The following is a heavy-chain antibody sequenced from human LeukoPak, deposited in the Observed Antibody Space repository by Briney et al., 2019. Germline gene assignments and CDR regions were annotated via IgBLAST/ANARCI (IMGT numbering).Heavy chain of an antibody. D-gene: IGHD2-8*01. J-gene: IGHJ3*02. CDR3: AKDSVALNGMYDPFDI. CDR1: GFTFSSYA. Sequence: PGGSLRLSCAASGFTFSSYAMSWVRQAPGKGLEWVSAISGGGGNTYYADSVKGRFTISRDNSKMTLYLQMNSLRPEDTAVYYCAKDSVALNGMYDPFDIWGQGTMVTVSS. CDR2: ISGGGGNT. V-gene: IGHV3-23*01.